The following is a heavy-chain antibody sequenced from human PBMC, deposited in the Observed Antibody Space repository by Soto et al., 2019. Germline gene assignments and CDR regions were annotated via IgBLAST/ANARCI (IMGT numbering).Heavy chain of an antibody. D-gene: IGHD3-16*01. CDR3: VKAGGYYYYGMDV. Sequence: GGSLRLSCSASGFPFSSYAMHWVRQAPGKGLEYVSAISSNGGSTYYADSVKGRFTISRDNSKNTLYLQMSSLRAEDTAVYYCVKAGGYYYYGMDVWGQGTTVTVS. J-gene: IGHJ6*02. V-gene: IGHV3-64D*06. CDR2: ISSNGGST. CDR1: GFPFSSYA.